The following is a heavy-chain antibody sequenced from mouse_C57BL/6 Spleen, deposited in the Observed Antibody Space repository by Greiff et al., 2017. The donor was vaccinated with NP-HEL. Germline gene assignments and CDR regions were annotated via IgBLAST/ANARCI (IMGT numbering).Heavy chain of an antibody. Sequence: QVQLQQSGAELVRPGTSVKVSCKASGYAFTNYLIEWVKQRPGQGLEWIGVINPGSGGTNYNEKFKGKATLTADKSSSTAYMQRSSLTSEDSAVYFCARSLYYYLDYWGQGTTLTVSS. CDR3: ARSLYYYLDY. V-gene: IGHV1-54*01. D-gene: IGHD1-1*01. J-gene: IGHJ2*01. CDR1: GYAFTNYL. CDR2: INPGSGGT.